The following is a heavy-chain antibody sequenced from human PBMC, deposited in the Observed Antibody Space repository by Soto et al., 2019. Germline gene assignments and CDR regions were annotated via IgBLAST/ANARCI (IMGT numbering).Heavy chain of an antibody. D-gene: IGHD3-3*01. CDR1: GGTFSSYA. Sequence: SVKVSCKASGGTFSSYAISWVRQAPGQGLEWMGGIIPIFGTANYAQKFQGRVTITADKSTSTAYMELSSLRSEDTAVYYCARVRLRFLEWSAMDVWGQGITVTVSS. CDR3: ARVRLRFLEWSAMDV. CDR2: IIPIFGTA. V-gene: IGHV1-69*06. J-gene: IGHJ6*02.